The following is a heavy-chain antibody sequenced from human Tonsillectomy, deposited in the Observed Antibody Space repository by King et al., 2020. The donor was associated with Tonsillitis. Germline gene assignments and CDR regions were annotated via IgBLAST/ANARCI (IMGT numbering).Heavy chain of an antibody. D-gene: IGHD2-21*02. J-gene: IGHJ4*02. Sequence: VQLQESGPGLVKPSQTLSLTCTVSGGSISSGGYFWSWIRQHPGEGLEWIGYIYYSGSTYYNPSLKSRVTMSVDTSKNQFSLKLSSVTAADTALYYCARGYCGGDCYSTDYFDYWGQGTLVTVSS. CDR2: IYYSGST. V-gene: IGHV4-31*03. CDR3: ARGYCGGDCYSTDYFDY. CDR1: GGSISSGGYF.